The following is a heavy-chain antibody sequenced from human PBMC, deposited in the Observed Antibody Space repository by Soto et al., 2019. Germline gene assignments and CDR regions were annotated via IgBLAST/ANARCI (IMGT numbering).Heavy chain of an antibody. CDR1: GGSFSGYY. J-gene: IGHJ4*01. CDR3: ARDKIKWLFDS. Sequence: PSETLSLTCAVYGGSFSGYYWTWIRQPPGTGLEWIGEINHSGSTNYNPSLKSRVTISVDTSKNQFSLKLTSVTAADTAVYYCARDKIKWLFDSRGHAPQATNSS. D-gene: IGHD2-8*01. CDR2: INHSGST. V-gene: IGHV4-34*01.